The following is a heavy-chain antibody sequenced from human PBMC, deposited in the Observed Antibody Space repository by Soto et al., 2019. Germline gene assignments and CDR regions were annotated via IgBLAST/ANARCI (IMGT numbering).Heavy chain of an antibody. Sequence: TSETLSLTCTVSGGSISSGGYCWSLIRQHPGKGLEWIGYIYYSGSTYYNPSLKSRVTISVDTSKNQFSLKLSSVTAADTAVYYCAREYRSSFDPWGQGTLVTVSS. CDR1: GGSISSGGYC. V-gene: IGHV4-31*03. J-gene: IGHJ5*02. CDR3: AREYRSSFDP. D-gene: IGHD1-26*01. CDR2: IYYSGST.